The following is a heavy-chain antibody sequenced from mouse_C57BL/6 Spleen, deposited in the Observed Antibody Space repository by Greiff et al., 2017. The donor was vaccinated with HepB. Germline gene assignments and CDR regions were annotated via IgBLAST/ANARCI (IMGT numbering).Heavy chain of an antibody. V-gene: IGHV5-6*01. CDR1: GFTFSSYG. CDR3: ARPPTGTSDYFDY. CDR2: ISSGGSYT. Sequence: EVQLQESGGDLVKPGGSLKLSCAASGFTFSSYGMSWVRQTPDKRLEWVATISSGGSYTYYPDSVKGRFTISRDNAKNTLYLQMSSLKSEDTAMYYCARPPTGTSDYFDYWGQGTTLTVSS. D-gene: IGHD4-1*02. J-gene: IGHJ2*01.